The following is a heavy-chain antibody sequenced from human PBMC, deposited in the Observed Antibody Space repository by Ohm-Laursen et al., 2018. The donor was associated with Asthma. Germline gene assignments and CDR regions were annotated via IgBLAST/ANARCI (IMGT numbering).Heavy chain of an antibody. V-gene: IGHV1-69*17. D-gene: IGHD6-19*01. CDR2: IIPIFGIA. CDR3: ARHSSGWYRTSAFDI. CDR1: GGTFSSYA. Sequence: GSSVKVSCKASGGTFSSYAISWVRQAPGQGLEWMGGIIPIFGIANYAQKFQGRVTITADKSTSTAYMELSSLRSEDTAVYYCARHSSGWYRTSAFDIWGQGTMVTVSS. J-gene: IGHJ3*02.